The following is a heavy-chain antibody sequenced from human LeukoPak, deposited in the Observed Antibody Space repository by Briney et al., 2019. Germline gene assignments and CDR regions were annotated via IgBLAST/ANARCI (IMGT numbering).Heavy chain of an antibody. CDR1: GFTFSSYS. CDR3: AKASGFGELFSFDY. CDR2: ISSSSSTI. J-gene: IGHJ4*02. Sequence: GGSLRLSCAASGFTFSSYSMNWVRQAPGKGLEWVSYISSSSSTIYYADSVKGRFTISRDNSKNTLYLQMNSLRAEDTAVYYCAKASGFGELFSFDYWGQGTLVTVSS. D-gene: IGHD3-10*01. V-gene: IGHV3-48*01.